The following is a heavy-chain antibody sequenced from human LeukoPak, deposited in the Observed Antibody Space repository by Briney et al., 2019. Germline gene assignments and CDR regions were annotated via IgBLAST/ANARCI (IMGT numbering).Heavy chain of an antibody. V-gene: IGHV1-69*13. CDR3: ARVTAGYSSGWHTFDY. CDR1: GGTSSSYA. J-gene: IGHJ4*02. D-gene: IGHD6-19*01. CDR2: IIPIFGTA. Sequence: GASVKVSCKASGGTSSSYAISWVRQAPGQGLEWMGGIIPIFGTANYAQKFQGRVTITADESTSTAYMELSSLRSEDTAVYYCARVTAGYSSGWHTFDYWGQGTLVTVSS.